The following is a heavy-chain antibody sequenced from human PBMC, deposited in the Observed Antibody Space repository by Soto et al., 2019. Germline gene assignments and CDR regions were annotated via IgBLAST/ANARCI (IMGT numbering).Heavy chain of an antibody. J-gene: IGHJ5*02. CDR2: INHSGST. D-gene: IGHD2-2*01. CDR3: AKELGLSSTMDRPGFDP. Sequence: QVQLQQWGAGLLKPSETLSLTCAVYGGSFSGYYWGWIRQHPGKGLEWIGEINHSGSTNYHPSLKRRVTISVATSKNQFSLKRSSVTAADTAVYYCAKELGLSSTMDRPGFDPWGRGTLVTVSS. CDR1: GGSFSGYY. V-gene: IGHV4-34*01.